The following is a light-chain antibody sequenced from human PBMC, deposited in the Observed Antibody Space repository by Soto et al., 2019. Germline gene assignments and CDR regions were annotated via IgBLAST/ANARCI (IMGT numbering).Light chain of an antibody. CDR3: QQSYSTPFT. Sequence: DLQMTQSPSSLSAPVGDRVTITCRASQSISSYLNWYQQKPGKAPKLLNYAASSLQSGVPSRFSSSGSGTDFTLTISSLQPEDFATYYCQQSYSTPFTFGPRTKVDIK. V-gene: IGKV1-39*01. J-gene: IGKJ3*01. CDR2: AAS. CDR1: QSISSY.